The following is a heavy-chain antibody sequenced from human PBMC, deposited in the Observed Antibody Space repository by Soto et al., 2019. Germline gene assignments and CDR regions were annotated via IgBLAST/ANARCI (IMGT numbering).Heavy chain of an antibody. J-gene: IGHJ6*02. V-gene: IGHV4-59*01. D-gene: IGHD6-6*01. Sequence: PSETLSLTCTVSGGSISSYYWSWIRQPPLNVLEWIGYIYYSGSTNYNPSLKSRVTISVDTSKNQFSLKLSSVTAADTAVYYCARGAPVYSSSLNYYYYGMDVWGQGTTVTVSS. CDR3: ARGAPVYSSSLNYYYYGMDV. CDR1: GGSISSYY. CDR2: IYYSGST.